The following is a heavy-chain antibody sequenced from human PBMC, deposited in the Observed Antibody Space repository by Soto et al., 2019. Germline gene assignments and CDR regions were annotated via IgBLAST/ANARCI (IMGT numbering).Heavy chain of an antibody. V-gene: IGHV4-31*03. CDR3: AREPLYSKDASRIRGAEDV. CDR2: IYYSGST. Sequence: SETLSLTCTVSGGSISSGGYYWSWIRQHPGKGLEWIGYIYYSGSTYYNPSLKSRVTISVDTPKNQFSLKLSSVTAADTAVYYCAREPLYSKDASRIRGAEDVWGQGTTVTVSS. CDR1: GGSISSGGYY. J-gene: IGHJ6*02. D-gene: IGHD4-4*01.